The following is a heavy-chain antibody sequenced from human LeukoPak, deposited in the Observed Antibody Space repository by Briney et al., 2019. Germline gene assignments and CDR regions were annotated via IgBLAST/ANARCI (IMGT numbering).Heavy chain of an antibody. V-gene: IGHV4-59*01. CDR3: TRGQKYISGDTVTELGSGYFDY. CDR2: IFYRGGT. J-gene: IGHJ4*02. Sequence: SEPLSLTCAVCGGSFRSYYGSWIRQPPGKGLGWIGYIFYRGGTSYNPSLKSRVTISVDTSNNPFSLTVSSVTAADTAVSYCTRGQKYISGDTVTELGSGYFDYWGQGTLVTVSS. D-gene: IGHD5-18*01. CDR1: GGSFRSYY.